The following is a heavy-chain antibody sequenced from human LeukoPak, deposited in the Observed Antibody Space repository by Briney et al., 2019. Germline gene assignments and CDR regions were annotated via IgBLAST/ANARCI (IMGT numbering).Heavy chain of an antibody. CDR1: GFTFSSYA. V-gene: IGHV3-23*01. CDR2: ISGSGGST. Sequence: GGSLRLSCAASGFTFSSYAMSWVRQAPGKGLEWVSAISGSGGSTYYADSVKGRFTISRDNSKNTLYLQMNSLKTEDTAVYYCTTDGAGVEGATYDNWGQGTLVSVPS. J-gene: IGHJ4*02. D-gene: IGHD1-26*01. CDR3: TTDGAGVEGATYDN.